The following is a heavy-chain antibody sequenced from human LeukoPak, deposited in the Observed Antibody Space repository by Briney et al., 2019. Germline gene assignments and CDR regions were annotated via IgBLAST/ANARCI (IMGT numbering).Heavy chain of an antibody. CDR2: ISGSGGST. Sequence: GGSLRLSCAASGFTFSSYGMSWVRQAPGKGLEWVSAISGSGGSTYYADSVKGRFTISRDNSKNTLYLQMNSLRAEDTAVYYCAKVGYYDNDAFDIWGQGTMVTVSS. D-gene: IGHD3-22*01. J-gene: IGHJ3*02. CDR3: AKVGYYDNDAFDI. CDR1: GFTFSSYG. V-gene: IGHV3-23*01.